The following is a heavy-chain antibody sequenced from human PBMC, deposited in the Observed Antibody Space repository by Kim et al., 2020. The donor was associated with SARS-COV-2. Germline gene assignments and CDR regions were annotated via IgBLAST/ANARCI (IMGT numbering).Heavy chain of an antibody. CDR3: ARLPLGFWSGYYLDY. V-gene: IGHV4-34*01. Sequence: SETLSLTCAVYGGSFSGYYWSWIRQPPGKGLEWIGEINHSGSTNYNPSLKSRVTISVDTSKNQFSLKLSSVTAADTAVYYCARLPLGFWSGYYLDYWGQGTLVTVSS. CDR2: INHSGST. D-gene: IGHD3-3*01. J-gene: IGHJ4*02. CDR1: GGSFSGYY.